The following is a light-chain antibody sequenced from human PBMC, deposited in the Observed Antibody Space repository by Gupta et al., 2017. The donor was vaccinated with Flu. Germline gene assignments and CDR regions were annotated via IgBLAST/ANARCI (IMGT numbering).Light chain of an antibody. CDR3: QVSHTSSDIWV. J-gene: IGLJ3*02. CDR2: YDS. Sequence: YVLTQPPALSVAPGQTARITCEENNIGSKSVHWYRQMPGQAPVLVVYYDSDRPSGIPERFFCCNTENKATSLTSRVEAGDEADDYCQVSHTSSDIWVFGGGTKLTVL. CDR1: NIGSKS. V-gene: IGLV3-21*02.